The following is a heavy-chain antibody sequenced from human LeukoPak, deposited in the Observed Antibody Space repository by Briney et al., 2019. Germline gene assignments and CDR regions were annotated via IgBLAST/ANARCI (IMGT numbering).Heavy chain of an antibody. CDR2: IRFDGGDK. CDR3: ARGADGVSSNSRGWFDP. CDR1: GFTFTYFG. V-gene: IGHV3-30*02. D-gene: IGHD2-15*01. Sequence: GGSLRLSCAASGFTFTYFGMHWVRQAPGKGLEWVAFIRFDGGDKFYADSVKGRFTISRDNARNSLYLQMNTLRAEDTAVYSCARGADGVSSNSRGWFDPWGQGTLVTVSS. J-gene: IGHJ5*02.